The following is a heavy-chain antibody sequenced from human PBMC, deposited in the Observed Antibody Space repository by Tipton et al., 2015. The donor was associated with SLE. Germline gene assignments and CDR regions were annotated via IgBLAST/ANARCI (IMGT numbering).Heavy chain of an antibody. D-gene: IGHD2-15*01. V-gene: IGHV3-23*01. CDR2: ISGSDGNT. CDR1: GFTFSAYA. J-gene: IGHJ5*01. CDR3: AKRRSCSGSASAPTLFPLVS. Sequence: GSLRLSCAASGFTFSAYAMSWVRQAPGKGLEWVSAISGSDGNTYYADSVKGRFSISRDNSKNTLSLQMNSLRVEDTAVYYCAKRRSCSGSASAPTLFPLVSW.